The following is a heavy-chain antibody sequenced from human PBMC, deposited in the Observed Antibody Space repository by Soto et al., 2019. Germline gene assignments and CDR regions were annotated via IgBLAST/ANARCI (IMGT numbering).Heavy chain of an antibody. CDR1: GGSIISYY. V-gene: IGHV4-59*01. Sequence: SETMSLTCTVSGGSIISYYWSWIRQPPGKGLEWIGYIYYSGSTNYNPSLKSRVTISVDTAKNQCSLKLSSVTAVDTAVYYCARRYAGNFDYRGQGTLVTVSS. J-gene: IGHJ4*02. CDR3: ARRYAGNFDY. CDR2: IYYSGST. D-gene: IGHD2-8*01.